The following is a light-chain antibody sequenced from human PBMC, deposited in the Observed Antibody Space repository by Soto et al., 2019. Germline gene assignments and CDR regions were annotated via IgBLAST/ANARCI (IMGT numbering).Light chain of an antibody. CDR1: QSVSSN. J-gene: IGKJ1*01. CDR3: QQYNNWPPWT. V-gene: IGKV3-15*01. CDR2: GAS. Sequence: DIVMTQSPATLSVSPGERATLSCRASQSVSSNLAWYQQKPGQAPRLLIYGASTRATGIPARFSGSGSGTEFTLTISNLQSEDFAVYYCQQYNNWPPWTFGQGTKVEIK.